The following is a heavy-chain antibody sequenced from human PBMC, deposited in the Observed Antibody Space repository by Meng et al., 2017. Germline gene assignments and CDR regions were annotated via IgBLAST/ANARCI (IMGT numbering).Heavy chain of an antibody. CDR2: IDPNNDHT. Sequence: QVHLLQSGPEVKKPGASVKLSCKPSGYTFAAYWIHWLRQAPGQGLEWMGRIDPNNDHTQYAQNFQGRVTMTSDTSISTVYMELNGLRSDDTAVYYCARDEDISAAGKLFGDYWGQGTLVTVSS. D-gene: IGHD6-13*01. CDR1: GYTFAAYW. V-gene: IGHV1-2*06. CDR3: ARDEDISAAGKLFGDY. J-gene: IGHJ4*02.